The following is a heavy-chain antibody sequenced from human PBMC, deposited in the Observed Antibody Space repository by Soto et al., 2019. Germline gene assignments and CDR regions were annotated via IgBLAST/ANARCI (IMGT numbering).Heavy chain of an antibody. J-gene: IGHJ6*02. CDR2: IYYSGST. Sequence: SETLSLTCTVSGGSISSYYWSWIRQPPGKGLEWIGYIYYSGSTNYNPSLKSRVTISVDTSKNQFSLKLSSVTAADTAVYYCARHIAAAGALASYGMDVWGQGTTVTVSS. CDR3: ARHIAAAGALASYGMDV. CDR1: GGSISSYY. V-gene: IGHV4-59*08. D-gene: IGHD6-13*01.